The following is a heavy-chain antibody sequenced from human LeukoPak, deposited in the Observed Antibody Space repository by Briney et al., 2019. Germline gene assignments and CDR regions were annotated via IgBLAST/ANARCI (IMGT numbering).Heavy chain of an antibody. CDR3: ARGGGLDV. J-gene: IGHJ6*02. Sequence: GGSLRLSCAASGFTFSSYWMNWARQAPGKGLEWVASINHNGNVNYYVDSVKGRFTISRDNAKNSLYLEMSNLRAEDTAVYFCARGGGLDVWGQGATVTVSS. V-gene: IGHV3-7*03. CDR2: INHNGNVN. CDR1: GFTFSSYW. D-gene: IGHD3-16*01.